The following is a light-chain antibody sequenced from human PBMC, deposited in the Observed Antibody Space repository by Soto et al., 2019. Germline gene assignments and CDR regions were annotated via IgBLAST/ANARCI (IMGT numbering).Light chain of an antibody. CDR3: QQYSGYSPWT. CDR2: DAS. V-gene: IGKV1-5*01. Sequence: DVHMTQSPSTLSASVGDRVTITCRASQSISGYLAWYQQKPGKAPNLLIYDASNLEGGVSSRFSGSGFGTEFTLTISSLQPDVFVSYYCQQYSGYSPWTFGQGTKVEIK. J-gene: IGKJ1*01. CDR1: QSISGY.